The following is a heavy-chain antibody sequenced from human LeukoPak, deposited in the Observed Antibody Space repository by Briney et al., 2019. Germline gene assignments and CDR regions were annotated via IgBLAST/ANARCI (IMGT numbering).Heavy chain of an antibody. V-gene: IGHV3-74*01. Sequence: TGGSLRLSCVASGFSLSGYWMYWVRQAPGKGLMYISRNNGDGSTTNYADVVKGRFTMCRDNVKNTLYLQMNSLRVEDTAVYYCARDPRNVGLAPWGQGTLVTVSS. CDR1: GFSLSGYW. J-gene: IGHJ5*02. D-gene: IGHD2-15*01. CDR3: ARDPRNVGLAP. CDR2: NNGDGSTT.